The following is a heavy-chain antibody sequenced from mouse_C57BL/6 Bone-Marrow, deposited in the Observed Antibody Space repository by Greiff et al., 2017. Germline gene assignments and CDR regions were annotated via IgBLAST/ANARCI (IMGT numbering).Heavy chain of an antibody. J-gene: IGHJ3*01. CDR1: GYTFTSYG. V-gene: IGHV1-81*01. D-gene: IGHD2-3*01. CDR3: ARVGYYGFAY. CDR2: IYPRSGNT. Sequence: QVQLQQSGAELARPGASVKLSCKASGYTFTSYGISWVKQRTGQGLEWIGEIYPRSGNTYYNEKFKGKATLTADKSSSTAYMELRSLTAEDSAVYFCARVGYYGFAYWGQGTLVTVSA.